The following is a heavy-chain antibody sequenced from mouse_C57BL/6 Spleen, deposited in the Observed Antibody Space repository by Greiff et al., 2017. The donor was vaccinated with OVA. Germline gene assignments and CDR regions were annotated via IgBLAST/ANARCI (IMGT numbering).Heavy chain of an antibody. J-gene: IGHJ3*01. CDR3: ARSYDGYYGFAY. CDR1: GYTFTSYG. Sequence: QVQLQQSGAELARPGASVKLSCKASGYTFTSYGISWVKQRTGQGLEWIGEIYPRSGNTYYNEKFKGKATLTADKSSSTAYMELRSLTSEDSAVYFCARSYDGYYGFAYWGQGTLVIVSA. D-gene: IGHD2-3*01. V-gene: IGHV1-81*01. CDR2: IYPRSGNT.